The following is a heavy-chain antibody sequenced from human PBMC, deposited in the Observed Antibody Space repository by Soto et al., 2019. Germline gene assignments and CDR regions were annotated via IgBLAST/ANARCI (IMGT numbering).Heavy chain of an antibody. Sequence: SETLSLTCTVSGGSIRSYYWTWIRQPPGKGLEWLGYIFYSGSTFYNPSLKSRVTISIETSKSQLSLRLTSVTAADTAVYYCARVRDEEGGGRFDYWGQGALVTVSS. CDR2: IFYSGST. V-gene: IGHV4-59*01. CDR1: GGSIRSYY. CDR3: ARVRDEEGGGRFDY. J-gene: IGHJ4*02. D-gene: IGHD2-21*01.